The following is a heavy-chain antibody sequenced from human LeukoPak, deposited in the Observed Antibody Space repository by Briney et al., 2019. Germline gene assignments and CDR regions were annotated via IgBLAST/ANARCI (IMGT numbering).Heavy chain of an antibody. D-gene: IGHD1-26*01. Sequence: GASVKVSCKASGYTFTTYYMHWVRQAPGQGLEWMGILNPSGGSTTYAQKFQGRVTMTRDTSISTAYMELSRLTSDDTAVYYCARHPYSGSYHFDYWGQGTLVTVSS. CDR1: GYTFTTYY. CDR2: LNPSGGST. J-gene: IGHJ4*02. CDR3: ARHPYSGSYHFDY. V-gene: IGHV1-46*01.